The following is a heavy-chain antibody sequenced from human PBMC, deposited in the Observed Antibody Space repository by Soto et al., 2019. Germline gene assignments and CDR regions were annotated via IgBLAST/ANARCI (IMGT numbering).Heavy chain of an antibody. D-gene: IGHD4-17*01. Sequence: QVQLQESGPGLVKPSQTLSLTSTVSGGSISSGGYYWSWIRQHPGKGLEWIGYIYYSGSTYYNPSLKRRVTISVATSKNQFSLKLSSVTAADTAVYYCARQMTTVTTYWFDPWGQGTLVTVSS. J-gene: IGHJ5*02. V-gene: IGHV4-31*03. CDR3: ARQMTTVTTYWFDP. CDR2: IYYSGST. CDR1: GGSISSGGYY.